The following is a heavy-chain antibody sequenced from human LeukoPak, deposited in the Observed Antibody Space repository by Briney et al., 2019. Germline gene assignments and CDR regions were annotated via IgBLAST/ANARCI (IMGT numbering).Heavy chain of an antibody. CDR3: ARDSGIAVALPDY. CDR2: IIPILGIA. D-gene: IGHD6-19*01. J-gene: IGHJ4*02. V-gene: IGHV1-69*04. Sequence: SVKVSCKASGGTFSSYAISWVRQAPGQGLEWMGRIIPILGIANYAQKFQGRVTITADKSTSTAYMELSSLRSEATAVYYCARDSGIAVALPDYWGQGTLVTVSS. CDR1: GGTFSSYA.